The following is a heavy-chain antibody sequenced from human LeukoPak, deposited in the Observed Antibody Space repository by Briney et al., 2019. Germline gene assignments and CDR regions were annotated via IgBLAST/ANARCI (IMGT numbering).Heavy chain of an antibody. CDR1: GFTFSSYA. D-gene: IGHD2-2*02. CDR2: MTGSGGST. Sequence: GGSLRLSCAASGFTFSSYAMSWVRQAPGRGLESVSAMTGSGGSTNYADSVKGRFTISRDNSKNTLYLQMNSLRADDTAVYYCARGLVVVPSAIRTYYYYYMDVWGKGTTVTVSS. V-gene: IGHV3-23*01. CDR3: ARGLVVVPSAIRTYYYYYMDV. J-gene: IGHJ6*03.